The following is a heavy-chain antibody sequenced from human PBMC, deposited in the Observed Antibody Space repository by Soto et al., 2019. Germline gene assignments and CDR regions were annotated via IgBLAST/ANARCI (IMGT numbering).Heavy chain of an antibody. CDR3: ARVSPPLDY. Sequence: GGSLRLSCEASEFTFSLYGMGWVRQAPGKGLQWVSAISGSGDSSFYADSVKGRFTISRDNAKNSLYLQMNSLRAEDTAVYYCARVSPPLDYWGQGTLVTVSS. CDR2: ISGSGDSS. CDR1: EFTFSLYG. J-gene: IGHJ4*02. V-gene: IGHV3-23*01.